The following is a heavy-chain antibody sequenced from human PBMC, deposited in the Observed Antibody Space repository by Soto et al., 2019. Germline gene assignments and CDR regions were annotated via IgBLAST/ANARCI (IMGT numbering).Heavy chain of an antibody. CDR3: ARFAVGATFDY. V-gene: IGHV3-48*01. CDR1: GFTFSSYS. D-gene: IGHD1-26*01. CDR2: ISSSSSTI. J-gene: IGHJ4*01. Sequence: EVQLVESGGGLVQPGGSLRLSCAASGFTFSSYSMNWVRQAPGKGLEWVSYISSSSSTIYYADSVKGRFTIYRDNAKNSLYLQMNSLRAEDTAVYYCARFAVGATFDYWGHGTLVTVSS.